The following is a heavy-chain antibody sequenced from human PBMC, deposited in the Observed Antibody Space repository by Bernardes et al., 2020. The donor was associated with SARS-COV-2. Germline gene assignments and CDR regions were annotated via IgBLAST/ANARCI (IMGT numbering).Heavy chain of an antibody. J-gene: IGHJ4*02. Sequence: GGSLRLSCVASGINFNTYAMYWVRQAAGKGLEWVSGISNSGGETYYADSVKGRFTISRDNSKNTLFLEMNSLRAEDTAVYFCAKDEAPGDYNFWSGYYPFDHWGQGTLVTVSS. CDR1: GINFNTYA. CDR2: ISNSGGET. V-gene: IGHV3-23*01. D-gene: IGHD3-3*01. CDR3: AKDEAPGDYNFWSGYYPFDH.